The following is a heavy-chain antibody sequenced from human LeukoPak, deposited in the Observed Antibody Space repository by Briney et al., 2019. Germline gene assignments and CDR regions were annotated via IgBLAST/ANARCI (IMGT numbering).Heavy chain of an antibody. CDR3: ARDAYSSGWYSDY. Sequence: GGSLRLSCAASGFTVSSNYMSWVRQAPGKGLEWVSAIYSGGSTYYADSVKGRFTISRDNSKNTLYLQMNSLRAEDTAVYYCARDAYSSGWYSDYWGQGTLVTVSS. D-gene: IGHD6-19*01. J-gene: IGHJ4*02. CDR2: IYSGGST. V-gene: IGHV3-53*01. CDR1: GFTVSSNY.